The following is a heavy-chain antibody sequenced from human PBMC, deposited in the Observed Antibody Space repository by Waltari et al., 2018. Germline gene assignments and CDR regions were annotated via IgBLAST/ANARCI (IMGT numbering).Heavy chain of an antibody. CDR1: GYNFTSYY. J-gene: IGHJ4*02. CDR2: INPSGGST. V-gene: IGHV1-46*01. CDR3: ARGDSSSYFDY. Sequence: QVQLVQSGAEVKKPGASVKVSCKASGYNFTSYYIHLVRQAPGQGLEWMGIINPSGGSTSYAQKFQGRVTMTRDTSTSTVYMELSSLRSEDTAVYYCARGDSSSYFDYWGQGTLVTVSS. D-gene: IGHD6-6*01.